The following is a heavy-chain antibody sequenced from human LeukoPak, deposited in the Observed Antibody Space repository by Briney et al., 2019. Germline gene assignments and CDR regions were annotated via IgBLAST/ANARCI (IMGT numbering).Heavy chain of an antibody. CDR2: ISWNSGSI. Sequence: GRSLRLSCAASGFTFDDYAMHWVRQAPGKGLEWVSGISWNSGSIGYADSVKGRFTISRDNAKNSLYPQMNSLRAEDTALYYCAKDLFGVVIIPADYWGQGTLVTVSS. CDR3: AKDLFGVVIIPADY. D-gene: IGHD3-3*01. V-gene: IGHV3-9*01. CDR1: GFTFDDYA. J-gene: IGHJ4*02.